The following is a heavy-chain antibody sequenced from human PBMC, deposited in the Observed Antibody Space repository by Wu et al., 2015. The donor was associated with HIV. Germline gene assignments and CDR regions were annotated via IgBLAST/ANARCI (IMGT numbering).Heavy chain of an antibody. D-gene: IGHD3-10*01. Sequence: QVQLLQSGAEVKKPGASVMVSCKASGYTFIDYYIYWVRQAPGQGPEWMGWINTNRGGTKYAQKFQGRVTLTRDTATTTVYMDVRSLTFNDTAVYYCARVGSKESGSGRTPMGAYDTWGQGTMVIVSS. CDR1: GYTFIDYY. CDR2: INTNRGGT. V-gene: IGHV1-2*02. CDR3: ARVGSKESGSGRTPMGAYDT. J-gene: IGHJ3*02.